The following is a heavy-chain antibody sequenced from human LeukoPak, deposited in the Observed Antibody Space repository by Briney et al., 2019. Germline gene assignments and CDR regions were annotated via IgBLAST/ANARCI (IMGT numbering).Heavy chain of an antibody. V-gene: IGHV3-66*01. CDR1: GFPFNSNY. Sequence: ASPRLSSAASGFPFNSNYMSWVRQAPGKGLERVSVFYSGGSTYYADSVKGRFTISRDNYKNTLYLQMNSLRAEDTAVYYCAGLAAAGGYFDYWGQGTLVTVSS. CDR3: AGLAAAGGYFDY. CDR2: FYSGGST. J-gene: IGHJ4*02. D-gene: IGHD6-13*01.